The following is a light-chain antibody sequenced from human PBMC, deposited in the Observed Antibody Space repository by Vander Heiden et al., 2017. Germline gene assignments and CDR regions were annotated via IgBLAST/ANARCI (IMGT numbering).Light chain of an antibody. Sequence: YVLTQPPSVSVAPGQTAKLPCGGVKIGNKNVQGYQQRPGQAPVMVVYGDPDRPLGIPDRLSGYNSGNTAKLNTNRAEAGDEADYYGQVWDRGSDQVVFGGGTKLTVL. CDR3: QVWDRGSDQVV. CDR2: GDP. V-gene: IGLV3-21*02. CDR1: KIGNKN. J-gene: IGLJ3*02.